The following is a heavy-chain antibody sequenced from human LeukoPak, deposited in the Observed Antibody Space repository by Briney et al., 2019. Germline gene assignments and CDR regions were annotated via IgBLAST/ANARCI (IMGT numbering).Heavy chain of an antibody. V-gene: IGHV3-30*02. D-gene: IGHD3-9*01. CDR1: GFTFTNYG. Sequence: PGGSLRLSCTASGFTFTNYGIHWVRQAPGKGLEWVAFIRYDGSYKYYADSVKGRFTISRDNSKNTLYLQMNSLRAEDTAVYYCARGLRDILTGYYPDAFDIWGQGTMVTVSS. CDR2: IRYDGSYK. J-gene: IGHJ3*02. CDR3: ARGLRDILTGYYPDAFDI.